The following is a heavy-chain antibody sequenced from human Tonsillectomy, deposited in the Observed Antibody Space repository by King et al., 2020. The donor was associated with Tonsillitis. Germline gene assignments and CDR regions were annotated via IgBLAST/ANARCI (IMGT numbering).Heavy chain of an antibody. J-gene: IGHJ3*01. V-gene: IGHV4-34*01. CDR1: GGPFRGFS. D-gene: IGHD3-10*01. Sequence: VQLQQWGAGLLKPAETLSLTCAVYGGPFRGFSWTWLRQPPGRGREWIADISLSGSLNYNPSLESRALISADTSRKQFSLSLTAVTAADTAIYYCARARQLAPFDVWGQGTLVIVSS. CDR3: ARARQLAPFDV. CDR2: ISLSGSL.